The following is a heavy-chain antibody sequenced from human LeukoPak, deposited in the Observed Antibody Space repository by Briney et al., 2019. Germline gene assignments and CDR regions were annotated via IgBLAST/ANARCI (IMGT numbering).Heavy chain of an antibody. Sequence: ASAKVSCKASGYTFTSYGISWVRQAPGQGLEWMGWISAYNGNTNYAQKLQGRVTMTTDTSTSTAYMELRSLRSDDTAVYYCARGRRSGSYYNWFDPWGQGTLVTVSS. CDR2: ISAYNGNT. J-gene: IGHJ5*02. CDR1: GYTFTSYG. CDR3: ARGRRSGSYYNWFDP. D-gene: IGHD1-26*01. V-gene: IGHV1-18*01.